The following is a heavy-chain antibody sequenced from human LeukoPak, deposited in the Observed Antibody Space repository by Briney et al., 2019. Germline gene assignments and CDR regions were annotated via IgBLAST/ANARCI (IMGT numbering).Heavy chain of an antibody. CDR2: IYYSGST. J-gene: IGHJ4*02. CDR1: GGSISSYY. V-gene: IGHV4-59*08. D-gene: IGHD2/OR15-2a*01. CDR3: ARHTFNAYYFDY. Sequence: PSETLSLTCTVSGGSISSYYWSWIRQPPGKGLEWIGYIYYSGSTNYNPSLKSRVTISVDTSKNQFSLKLSSVTAADTAVYYCARHTFNAYYFDYWGQGTLVTVSS.